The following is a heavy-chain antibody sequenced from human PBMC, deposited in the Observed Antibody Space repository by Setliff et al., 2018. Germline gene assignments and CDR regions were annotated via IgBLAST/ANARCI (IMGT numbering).Heavy chain of an antibody. CDR2: ISQSSDTI. J-gene: IGHJ4*02. V-gene: IGHV3-48*04. CDR3: ARGEYDNFWRGHSGYFDY. CDR1: GFTFSDYA. Sequence: GGSLRLSCAASGFTFSDYAMNWVRQAPGKGLEWVSYISQSSDTIYYADSVKGRFTISRDTAKRSVYLQMSSLRADDTAVYYCARGEYDNFWRGHSGYFDYWGQGALVTVSS. D-gene: IGHD3-3*01.